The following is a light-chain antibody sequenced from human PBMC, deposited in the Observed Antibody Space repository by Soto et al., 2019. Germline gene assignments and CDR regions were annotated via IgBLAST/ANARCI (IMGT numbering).Light chain of an antibody. V-gene: IGKV1-39*01. J-gene: IGKJ1*01. CDR2: AAS. Sequence: DMQVTQSPSSLSASVGDRVTITCRASQSISSYLNWYQQKPGKAPKLLIYAASSLQSGVPSRFSGSGSGTDFTLTISSLQPEDFATYYCQQSYITLWTFGQGTNADI. CDR3: QQSYITLWT. CDR1: QSISSY.